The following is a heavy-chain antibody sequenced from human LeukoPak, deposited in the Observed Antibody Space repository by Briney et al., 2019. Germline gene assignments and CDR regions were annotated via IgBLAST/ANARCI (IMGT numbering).Heavy chain of an antibody. CDR1: GFTFSSYE. V-gene: IGHV3-48*03. CDR3: TREPRMVVHFDY. D-gene: IGHD2-15*01. J-gene: IGHJ4*02. Sequence: QPGGSLRLSCAASGFTFSSYEMNWVRQAPGKGLEWVSYICSSGSTIYYADSVKGRFTISRDNAKHSLYLQMNSLRAEDTAVYYCTREPRMVVHFDYWGQGTLVTVSS. CDR2: ICSSGSTI.